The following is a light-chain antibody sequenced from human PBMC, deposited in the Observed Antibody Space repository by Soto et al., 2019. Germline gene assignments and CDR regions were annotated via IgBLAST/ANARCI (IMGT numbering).Light chain of an antibody. J-gene: IGKJ1*01. V-gene: IGKV4-1*01. Sequence: DIVMTQSPDSLAVSLGERATINCKSSQSVLSRSNTKNCLAWYQQKSGQPPKLLIYWASTRESGVPDRFSGSGSGTDFTLTISSLQAEDVAAYYCQHYYSIPWTFGQGTRVEIK. CDR2: WAS. CDR3: QHYYSIPWT. CDR1: QSVLSRSNTKNC.